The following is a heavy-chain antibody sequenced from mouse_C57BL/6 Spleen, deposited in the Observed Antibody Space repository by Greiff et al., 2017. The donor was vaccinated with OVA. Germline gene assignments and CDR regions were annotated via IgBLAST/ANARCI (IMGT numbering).Heavy chain of an antibody. CDR2: ISYDGSN. CDR1: GYSITSGYY. J-gene: IGHJ2*01. V-gene: IGHV3-6*01. Sequence: EVQLVESGPGLVKPSQSLSLTCSVTGYSITSGYYWNWIRQFPGNKLEWMGYISYDGSNNYNPSLKNRISITRDTSKNQFFLKLNSVTTEDTATDYCAREGGGYFDYWGQGTTLTVSS. CDR3: AREGGGYFDY.